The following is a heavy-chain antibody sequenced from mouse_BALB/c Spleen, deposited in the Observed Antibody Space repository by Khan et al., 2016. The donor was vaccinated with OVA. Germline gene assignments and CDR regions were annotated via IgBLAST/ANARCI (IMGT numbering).Heavy chain of an antibody. J-gene: IGHJ4*01. V-gene: IGHV9-3-1*01. D-gene: IGHD2-10*01. Sequence: QIQLVQSGPELKKPGETVKISCKASGYSFTNYGMNWVKQSPGKALKWMGWINTYTGKPTYADDFKGRFAFSLETSASTAYLQINNLKTDYTATDCCARPPYFDYTRDHWGQGTSVTVSS. CDR2: INTYTGKP. CDR1: GYSFTNYG. CDR3: ARPPYFDYTRDH.